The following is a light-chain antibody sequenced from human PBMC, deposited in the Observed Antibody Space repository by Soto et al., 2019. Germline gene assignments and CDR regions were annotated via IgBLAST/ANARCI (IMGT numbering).Light chain of an antibody. V-gene: IGKV3-11*01. J-gene: IGKJ2*01. Sequence: EIVVTQSPATLSLSPGERATLSCRASQSVSSYLAWYQQKPGQAPRLLIYDASNRATGIPARFSGSGSGTDFTLTISSREPEDFAVYYCQQRSNWPPGYTFGQGTKLEIK. CDR1: QSVSSY. CDR2: DAS. CDR3: QQRSNWPPGYT.